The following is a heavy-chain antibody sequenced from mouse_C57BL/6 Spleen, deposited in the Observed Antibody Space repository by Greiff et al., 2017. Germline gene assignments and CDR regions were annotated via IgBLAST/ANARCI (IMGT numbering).Heavy chain of an antibody. V-gene: IGHV1-50*01. CDR1: GYTFTSYW. CDR2: IDPSDSYT. J-gene: IGHJ2*01. Sequence: QVQLQQSGAELVKPGASVKLSCKASGYTFTSYWMQWVKQRPGQGLEWIGEIDPSDSYTNYNQKFKGKATLTVDTSSSTAYMQLSSLTSEDSAVYYCASHGSSYYFDYWGQGTTLTVSS. D-gene: IGHD1-1*01. CDR3: ASHGSSYYFDY.